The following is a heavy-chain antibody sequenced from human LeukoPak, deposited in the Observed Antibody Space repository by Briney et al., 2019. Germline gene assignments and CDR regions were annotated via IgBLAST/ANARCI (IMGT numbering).Heavy chain of an antibody. CDR2: IIPIFGTT. CDR3: AKYYDSRGYYWAFDI. J-gene: IGHJ3*02. CDR1: GGALSSYA. Sequence: SVKVSCKASGGALSSYAITWVRQAPGPGLEWMGGIIPIFGTTNYAQQFKGRVTITADESTSTAYMELSSLRSDDTAVYYCAKYYDSRGYYWAFDIWGQGTMVTVSS. V-gene: IGHV1-69*13. D-gene: IGHD3-22*01.